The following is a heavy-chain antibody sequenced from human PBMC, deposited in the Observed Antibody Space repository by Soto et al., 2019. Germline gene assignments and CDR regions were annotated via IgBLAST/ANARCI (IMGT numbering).Heavy chain of an antibody. CDR3: ARTLLDYYYYYMDV. J-gene: IGHJ6*03. Sequence: XSVKVSCKASGCTFTSYAMHWVRQAPGQXLEWMGWINDXNGNKXYTQQFTGRVXXTRDTYAXXDYMPLRSMRSEHTAVHHCARTLLDYYYYYMDVWGKGTTVT. V-gene: IGHV1-3*01. CDR1: GCTFTSYA. CDR2: INDXNGNK.